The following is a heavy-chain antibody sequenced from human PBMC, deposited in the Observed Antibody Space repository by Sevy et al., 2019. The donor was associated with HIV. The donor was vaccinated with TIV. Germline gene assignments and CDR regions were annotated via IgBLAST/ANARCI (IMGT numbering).Heavy chain of an antibody. J-gene: IGHJ4*02. D-gene: IGHD7-27*01. Sequence: GGSLRLSCAASGFTFSSYGMHWVRQAPGKGLEWVAVIWYDGSNKYYADSVKGRFTISRDNSKNTLHLQMNSLRAEDTAVYYCARRSGGNWGDYWGQGTLVTVSS. CDR1: GFTFSSYG. V-gene: IGHV3-33*01. CDR2: IWYDGSNK. CDR3: ARRSGGNWGDY.